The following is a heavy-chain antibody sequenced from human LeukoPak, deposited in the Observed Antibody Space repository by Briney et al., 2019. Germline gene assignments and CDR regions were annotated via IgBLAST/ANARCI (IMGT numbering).Heavy chain of an antibody. D-gene: IGHD3-10*01. CDR3: ARESTMVRGGID. Sequence: SETLSLTCAVSGGSISSGGYSWSWVRQPPVKGLEWIGYIYHSGSTYYNPSLKSRVTISVDRSKNQFSLKLSSVTAADTAVYYCARESTMVRGGIDWGQGTLVTVSS. V-gene: IGHV4-30-2*01. J-gene: IGHJ4*02. CDR2: IYHSGST. CDR1: GGSISSGGYS.